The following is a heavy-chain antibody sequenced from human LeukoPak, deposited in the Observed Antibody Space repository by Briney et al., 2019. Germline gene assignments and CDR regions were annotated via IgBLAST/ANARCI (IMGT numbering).Heavy chain of an antibody. CDR2: IYPADPDT. D-gene: IGHD2-21*01. CDR1: GYTFTYYW. V-gene: IGHV5-51*01. CDR3: ARFDRSFSCFSGFDI. J-gene: IGHJ3*02. Sequence: GESLKISCQGSGYTFTYYWSAWVRHIAGKRLECMGVIYPADPDTTYTPSIQGQVTISADKSIITAYLRWTSVKAPDTAMYYCARFDRSFSCFSGFDIWGQGTMVTVSS.